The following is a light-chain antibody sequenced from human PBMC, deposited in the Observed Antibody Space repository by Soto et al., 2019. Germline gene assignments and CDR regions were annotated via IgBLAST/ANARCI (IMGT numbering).Light chain of an antibody. Sequence: PGERATLSCRASQNVSSYLLWYQQKPGQAPRLLIYGASTRATGIPARFSGSGSGTEFTPTISSLQSEDFAVYYCQQYNNWPPITFGQGARLEIK. J-gene: IGKJ5*01. V-gene: IGKV3-15*01. CDR3: QQYNNWPPIT. CDR1: QNVSSY. CDR2: GAS.